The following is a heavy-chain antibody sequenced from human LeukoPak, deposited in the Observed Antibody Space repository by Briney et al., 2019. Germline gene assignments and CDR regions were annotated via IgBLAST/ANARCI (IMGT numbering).Heavy chain of an antibody. V-gene: IGHV1-2*02. CDR1: GYTFTGYY. D-gene: IGHD5-18*01. Sequence: ASVKVSCKASGYTFTGYYMDWVRQAPGQGLEWMGWINPNSGGTNYAQRFQGRVTMTRDTSISTAYMELSRLRSDDTAVYYCARDHSYGYGFDYWGQGTLVTVSS. CDR3: ARDHSYGYGFDY. CDR2: INPNSGGT. J-gene: IGHJ4*02.